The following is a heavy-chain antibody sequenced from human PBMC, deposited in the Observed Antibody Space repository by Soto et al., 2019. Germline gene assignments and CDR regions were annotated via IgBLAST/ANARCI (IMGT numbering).Heavy chain of an antibody. J-gene: IGHJ4*02. CDR2: ISGSGGTT. D-gene: IGHD6-19*01. CDR3: AKTPRQWLVYFDY. Sequence: EVQLLESGGGLVQPGGSLRLSCAASGFTFSNYAIAWVRQAPGKGLEWVSGISGSGGTTYYAGSVKGRFTISRDNSKDTRHLPMNSLRAEDTAVYYCAKTPRQWLVYFDYWGQGALVTVSS. V-gene: IGHV3-23*01. CDR1: GFTFSNYA.